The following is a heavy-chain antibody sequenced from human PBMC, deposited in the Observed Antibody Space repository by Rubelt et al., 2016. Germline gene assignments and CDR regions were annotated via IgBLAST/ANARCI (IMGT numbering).Heavy chain of an antibody. D-gene: IGHD1-7*01. V-gene: IGHV4-4*07. CDR3: ARDYFGTPGNWFNP. Sequence: QVQLQESGPGLVKPSETLSLTCTVFGASMSDFRVSWIRQSAAKGLERIGRAFSNGNMMYNPSLESRVTVSVDTSKKQFSLTLTSVAAADTAIYYCARDYFGTPGNWFNPWGQGVLVTVSS. CDR1: GASMSDFR. CDR2: AFSNGNM. J-gene: IGHJ5*02.